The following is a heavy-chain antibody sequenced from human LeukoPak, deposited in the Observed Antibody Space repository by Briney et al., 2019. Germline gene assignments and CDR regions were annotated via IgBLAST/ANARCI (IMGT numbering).Heavy chain of an antibody. CDR1: GGTFSSYA. J-gene: IGHJ4*02. Sequence: GSSVKVSCKASGGTFSSYAISCVRQAPGQGLEWMGWITVYNGNTNYAQKLQGRVTMTTDTSTSTAYMELRSLRSDDTAVYYCARDEVYGDRDFDSWGQGTLVTVSS. V-gene: IGHV1-18*01. D-gene: IGHD4-17*01. CDR3: ARDEVYGDRDFDS. CDR2: ITVYNGNT.